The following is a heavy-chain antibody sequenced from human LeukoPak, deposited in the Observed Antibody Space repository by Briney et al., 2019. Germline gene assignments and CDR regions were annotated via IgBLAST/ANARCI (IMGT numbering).Heavy chain of an antibody. D-gene: IGHD3-22*01. J-gene: IGHJ4*02. Sequence: GGSLRLSCAASGFTFSSYGMSWVRQAPGKGLEWLSAISASGGTTYYADSVKGRFTISRDNAKNSLYLQMSSLRDEDTAVYYCARPYSSGYYYPAYWGQGTLVTVSS. CDR3: ARPYSSGYYYPAY. CDR1: GFTFSSYG. V-gene: IGHV3-23*01. CDR2: ISASGGTT.